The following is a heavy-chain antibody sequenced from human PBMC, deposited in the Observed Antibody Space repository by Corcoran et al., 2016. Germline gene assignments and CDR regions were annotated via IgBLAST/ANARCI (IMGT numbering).Heavy chain of an antibody. Sequence: QLQQWGAGLLKPSETLSLTCAVYGGSFSGYYWSWIRQPPGKGLEWIGEINHSGSTNYNPSLKSRVTISVDTSKNQFSLKLSSVTAADTAVYYCARAGIAAPPASLWGRGTLVTVSS. J-gene: IGHJ2*01. CDR2: INHSGST. D-gene: IGHD6-6*01. CDR3: ARAGIAAPPASL. V-gene: IGHV4-34*01. CDR1: GGSFSGYY.